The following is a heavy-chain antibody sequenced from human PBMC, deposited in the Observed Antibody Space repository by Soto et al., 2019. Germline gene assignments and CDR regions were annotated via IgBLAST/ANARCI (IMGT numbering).Heavy chain of an antibody. CDR2: IYYSGST. J-gene: IGHJ6*03. CDR1: GGSIGGYY. D-gene: IGHD5-12*01. Sequence: PSETLSLTCTVSGGSIGGYYGSWIRQPPGKGLEWIGYIYYSGSTNYNPSLKSRVTISVDTSKNQFSLKLSSVTAADTAVYYCARGGGYDPYYYYYYYMDVWGKGTTVTVSS. V-gene: IGHV4-59*01. CDR3: ARGGGYDPYYYYYYYMDV.